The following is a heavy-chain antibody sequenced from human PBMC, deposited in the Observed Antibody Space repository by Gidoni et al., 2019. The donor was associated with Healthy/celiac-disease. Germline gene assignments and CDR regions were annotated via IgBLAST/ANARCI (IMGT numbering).Heavy chain of an antibody. J-gene: IGHJ6*02. CDR1: GYACTGHS. CDR2: INPSSGST. CDR3: ARYSVYMATIAHDYYDMDV. D-gene: IGHD5-12*01. V-gene: IGHV1-2*02. Sequence: QVQMVQSGAAVTKPGASVTVTCKAAGYACTGHSMPWVRQAPGKGLEWMGCINPSSGSTNDAPKFHGRVTMTSATSISTAYMDLSRPSSDSTAVYYCARYSVYMATIAHDYYDMDVWGQGTTVTVSS.